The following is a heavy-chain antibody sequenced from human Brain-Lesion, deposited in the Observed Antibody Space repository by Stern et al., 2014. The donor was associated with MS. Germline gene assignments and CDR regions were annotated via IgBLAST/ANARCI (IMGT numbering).Heavy chain of an antibody. CDR2: IYTSGST. V-gene: IGHV4-61*02. CDR1: GGSISSGSYS. D-gene: IGHD3/OR15-3a*01. CDR3: ARGTAMIFGANGLDV. J-gene: IGHJ6*02. Sequence: QVQLVESGPGLVKPSQALSLTCTVSGGSISSGSYSWTWIRQSAGKGLEWIGRIYTSGSTNYNLSFKSRTTLSSDTAKTQFSLKLPSVTAADTAVYYCARGTAMIFGANGLDVWGQGTTVTVSS.